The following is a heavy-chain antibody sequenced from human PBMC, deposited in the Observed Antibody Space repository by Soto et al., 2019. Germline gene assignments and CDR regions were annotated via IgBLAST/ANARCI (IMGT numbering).Heavy chain of an antibody. CDR2: IYYSGST. Sequence: SETLSLTCTVSGGSISSSSYYWGWIRQPPGKGLEWIGSIYYSGSTYYNPSLKSRVTISVDTSKNQFSLKLSSVTAADAAVYYCARHPTDVLRYFDWTDYYYYYMDVWGKGTTVTVSS. CDR3: ARHPTDVLRYFDWTDYYYYYMDV. J-gene: IGHJ6*03. CDR1: GGSISSSSYY. V-gene: IGHV4-39*01. D-gene: IGHD3-9*01.